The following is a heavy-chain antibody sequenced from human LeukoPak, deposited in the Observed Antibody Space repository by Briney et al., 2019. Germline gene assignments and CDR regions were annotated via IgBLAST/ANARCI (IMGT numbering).Heavy chain of an antibody. V-gene: IGHV4-4*07. CDR2: IYTSGST. J-gene: IGHJ5*02. Sequence: SETLSLTCTVSGGSISSYYWSWIRQPAGKGLEWMGRIYTSGSTNYNPSLKSRVTMSVDTSKNQFSLKLSSVTAADTAVYYCARDVLVRGDNWFDPWGQGTLVTVSS. CDR3: ARDVLVRGDNWFDP. D-gene: IGHD3-10*01. CDR1: GGSISSYY.